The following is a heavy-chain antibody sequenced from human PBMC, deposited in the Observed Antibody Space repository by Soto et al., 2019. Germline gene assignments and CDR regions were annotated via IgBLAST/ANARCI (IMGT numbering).Heavy chain of an antibody. Sequence: QVQLVESGGGVVQPGRSLRLSCAVSGFTVSSYCMHWVRQDPGKGLEWVAVISRDGRTTFYADSVKGGFTISRDNSRNTLFLEMNSLRGDDMAVYYCTGEVASGYWGQGTLVTVSS. J-gene: IGHJ4*02. V-gene: IGHV3-30*03. D-gene: IGHD2-8*02. CDR3: TGEVASGY. CDR1: GFTVSSYC. CDR2: ISRDGRTT.